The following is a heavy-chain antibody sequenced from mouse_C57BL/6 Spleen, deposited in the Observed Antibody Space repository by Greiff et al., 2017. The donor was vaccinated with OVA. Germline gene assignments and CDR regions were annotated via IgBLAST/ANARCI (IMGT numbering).Heavy chain of an antibody. D-gene: IGHD2-1*01. J-gene: IGHJ1*03. CDR2: ISYDGSN. V-gene: IGHV3-6*01. Sequence: EVQLVESGPGLVKPSQSLSLTCSVTGYSITSGYYWNWIRQFPGNKLEWMGYISYDGSNNYNPSLKNRISITRDTSKNQFFLKLKSGTTEDTATYYCARSYGNYRYFDVWGTGTTVTVSS. CDR1: GYSITSGYY. CDR3: ARSYGNYRYFDV.